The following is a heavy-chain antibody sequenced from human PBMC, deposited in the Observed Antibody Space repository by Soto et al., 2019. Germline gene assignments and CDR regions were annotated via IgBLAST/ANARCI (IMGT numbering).Heavy chain of an antibody. D-gene: IGHD2-21*02. CDR1: GYTFTSYA. V-gene: IGHV1-3*05. J-gene: IGHJ4*02. CDR2: INAGNGNT. CDR3: ARSIVVVTALDY. Sequence: QVQLVQSGAEEKKPGASVKVSCKASGYTFTSYAMHWVRQAPGQRLEWMGWINAGNGNTKYSQKFQGRVTITRDTSGSPAYRELGSLRSEETGVYYCARSIVVVTALDYWGQGTLVTVSS.